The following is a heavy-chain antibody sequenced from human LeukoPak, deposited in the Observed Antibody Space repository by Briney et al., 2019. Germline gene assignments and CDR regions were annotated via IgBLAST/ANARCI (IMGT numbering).Heavy chain of an antibody. V-gene: IGHV1-69*05. Sequence: SVKVSCKASGGTFSSYAISWVRQAPGQGLEWMGRIIPIFGTANYAQKFQGRVTITTDESTSTAYMELSSLRSEDTAVYYCARDLGIISGSYYVPFFDDWGQGTLVTVSS. CDR2: IIPIFGTA. D-gene: IGHD1-26*01. CDR1: GGTFSSYA. CDR3: ARDLGIISGSYYVPFFDD. J-gene: IGHJ4*02.